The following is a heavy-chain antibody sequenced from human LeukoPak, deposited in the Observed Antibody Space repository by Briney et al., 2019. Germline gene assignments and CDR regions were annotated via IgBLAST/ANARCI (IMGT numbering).Heavy chain of an antibody. J-gene: IGHJ6*03. CDR1: GFTFSSYS. D-gene: IGHD6-6*01. V-gene: IGHV3-9*01. Sequence: GGSLRLSCAASGFTFSSYSMNWVRQAPGKGLEWVSGISWNSRKMDYADSVRGRFTISRDNDKNSVYLQMNSLTAEDTALYYCAKDTSSSSSFFYLDVWGKGTAVTVSS. CDR3: AKDTSSSSSFFYLDV. CDR2: ISWNSRKM.